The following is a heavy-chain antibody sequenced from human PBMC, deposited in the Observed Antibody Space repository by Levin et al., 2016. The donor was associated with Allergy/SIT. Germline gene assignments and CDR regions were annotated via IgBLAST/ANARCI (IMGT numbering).Heavy chain of an antibody. CDR3: AREPMTTVTTGYFDY. CDR1: GGTFSSYA. J-gene: IGHJ4*02. Sequence: SVKVSCKASGGTFSSYAISWVRQAPGQGLEWMGGIIPIFGTANYAQKFQGRVTITADESTSTAYMELSSLRSEDTAVYYCAREPMTTVTTGYFDYWGQGTLVTVSS. D-gene: IGHD4-11*01. CDR2: IIPIFGTA. V-gene: IGHV1-69*13.